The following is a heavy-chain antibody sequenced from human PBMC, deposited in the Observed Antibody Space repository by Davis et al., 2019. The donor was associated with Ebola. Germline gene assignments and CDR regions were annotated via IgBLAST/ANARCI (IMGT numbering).Heavy chain of an antibody. CDR2: INPSGGST. Sequence: AASVQVSCKASGYTFTSYYMHWVRQAPGQGLEWTGIINPSGGSTSYAQKFQGRVTMTTDTSTSTAYMELRSLRSDDTAVYYCARDRVVVIDYWGQGTLVTVSS. V-gene: IGHV1-46*01. D-gene: IGHD3-22*01. CDR3: ARDRVVVIDY. CDR1: GYTFTSYY. J-gene: IGHJ4*02.